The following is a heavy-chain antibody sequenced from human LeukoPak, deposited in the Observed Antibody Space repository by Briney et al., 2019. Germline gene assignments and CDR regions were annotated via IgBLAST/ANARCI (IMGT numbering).Heavy chain of an antibody. CDR1: GVTFSSYS. CDR3: ARDAPYSRSFDY. CDR2: ISSSSSYI. D-gene: IGHD1-26*01. Sequence: PGGSLRLSCAASGVTFSSYSMNWVRQAPGKGLEGVSSISSSSSYIYYADSVKGRFTISRDNAKNLLYLQMNSLRAEDTAVYYCARDAPYSRSFDYWGQGTLVTVSS. V-gene: IGHV3-21*01. J-gene: IGHJ4*02.